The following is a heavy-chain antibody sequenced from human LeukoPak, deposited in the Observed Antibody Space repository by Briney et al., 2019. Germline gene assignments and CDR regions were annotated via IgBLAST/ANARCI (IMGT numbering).Heavy chain of an antibody. CDR3: AKELDTMFFDY. CDR1: GFTFDDYA. V-gene: IGHV3-9*01. J-gene: IGHJ4*02. Sequence: PGRSLRLSCAASGFTFDDYAMHWVRQAPGKGLEWVSGINWNSNSIGYADSVRGRFTISRDSGRKSVYLQMNSLTTDDTAFYFCAKELDTMFFDYWGQGALVTVSS. CDR2: INWNSNSI. D-gene: IGHD3-10*02.